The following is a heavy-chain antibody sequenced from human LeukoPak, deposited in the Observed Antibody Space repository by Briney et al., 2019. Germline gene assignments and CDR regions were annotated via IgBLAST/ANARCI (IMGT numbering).Heavy chain of an antibody. J-gene: IGHJ5*02. V-gene: IGHV3-23*01. CDR3: ARVGGWVAATQKSWFDP. CDR2: ISGRSSST. CDR1: GFTFSSYA. D-gene: IGHD2-15*01. Sequence: TGGSLRLSCAASGFTFSSYAMSWVRQAPGKGLGWVSAISGRSSSTDYADSVKGRFTISRDNAKNSLYLQMNSLRAEDTAVYYCARVGGWVAATQKSWFDPWGQGTLVTVSS.